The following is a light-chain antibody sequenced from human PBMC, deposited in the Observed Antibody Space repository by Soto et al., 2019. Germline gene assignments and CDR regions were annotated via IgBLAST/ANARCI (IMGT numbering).Light chain of an antibody. CDR3: SSYTNSNTWV. J-gene: IGLJ3*02. CDR1: SSDVGGYTS. CDR2: EVS. V-gene: IGLV2-14*01. Sequence: QSALTQPASVSGSPGQSITIPCTGISSDVGGYTSVSWYQRHPGKAPKVMIFEVSNRPSGVSNRFSGSKSGNTASLTISGLQAEDEADYYCSSYTNSNTWVFGGGTKLTVL.